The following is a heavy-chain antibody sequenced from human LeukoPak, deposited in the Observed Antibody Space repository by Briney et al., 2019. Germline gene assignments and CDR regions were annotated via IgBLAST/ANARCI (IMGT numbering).Heavy chain of an antibody. J-gene: IGHJ3*02. Sequence: ASVKVSCKASGYTFTGYYMHWGRQAPGQGLEWMGWINPNSGGTNYAQKFQGRVTMTTDTSTSTAYMELRSLRSDDTAVYYCASSPPCSSTSCYGLDAFDIWGQGTMVTVSS. V-gene: IGHV1-2*02. D-gene: IGHD2-2*01. CDR3: ASSPPCSSTSCYGLDAFDI. CDR1: GYTFTGYY. CDR2: INPNSGGT.